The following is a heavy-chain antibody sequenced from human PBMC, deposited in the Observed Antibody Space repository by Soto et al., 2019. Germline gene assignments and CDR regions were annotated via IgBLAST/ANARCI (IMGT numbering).Heavy chain of an antibody. V-gene: IGHV1-18*01. CDR3: ARDQGLWFGEAGWFDP. J-gene: IGHJ5*02. D-gene: IGHD3-10*01. Sequence: QVQLVQSGAEVKKPGASVKVSCKASGYTFTSYGISWVRQAPGQGLEWMGWISAYNGNTNYAQKLQGRVTMTTDTSPSTAYMELSGLRSDDTAVYYCARDQGLWFGEAGWFDPWGQGTLVTVSS. CDR1: GYTFTSYG. CDR2: ISAYNGNT.